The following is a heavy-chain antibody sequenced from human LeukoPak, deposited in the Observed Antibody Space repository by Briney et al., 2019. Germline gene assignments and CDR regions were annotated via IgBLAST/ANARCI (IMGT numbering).Heavy chain of an antibody. D-gene: IGHD3-10*01. CDR3: ARTLLWFGELDY. CDR2: ISSSSSYI. Sequence: GGSLRLSCAASGFTFSSYWMNWVRQAPGKGLEWVSSISSSSSYIYYADSVKGRFTISRDNAKNTLYLQMNSLRAEDTAVYYCARTLLWFGELDYWGQGTLVTVSS. J-gene: IGHJ4*02. V-gene: IGHV3-21*01. CDR1: GFTFSSYW.